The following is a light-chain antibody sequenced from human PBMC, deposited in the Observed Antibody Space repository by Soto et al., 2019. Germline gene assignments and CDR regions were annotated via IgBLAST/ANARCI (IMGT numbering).Light chain of an antibody. J-gene: IGKJ4*01. CDR2: DVS. Sequence: DIQMTQSPSTLSASVGDRVTITCRASQTLSSWLAWYQQKPEKAPKLLIYDVSNLESGVPSRFSGSGSWTEFTLTISSLQPDDFATSYCQQYNSYSLTFGGGTKVEIK. V-gene: IGKV1-5*01. CDR1: QTLSSW. CDR3: QQYNSYSLT.